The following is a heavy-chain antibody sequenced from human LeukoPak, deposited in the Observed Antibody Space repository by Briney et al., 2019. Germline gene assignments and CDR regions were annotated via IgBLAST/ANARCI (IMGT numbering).Heavy chain of an antibody. Sequence: GGSLRLSCAASGFTFSGYAMSWVRQAPGKGLEWVSAISGSGGSTYYADSVKGRFTISRDNSKNTLYLQMNSLRAEDTAVYYCATHRGEAGHRLDYWGQGTLVTVSS. D-gene: IGHD3-10*01. CDR1: GFTFSGYA. CDR3: ATHRGEAGHRLDY. CDR2: ISGSGGST. J-gene: IGHJ4*02. V-gene: IGHV3-23*01.